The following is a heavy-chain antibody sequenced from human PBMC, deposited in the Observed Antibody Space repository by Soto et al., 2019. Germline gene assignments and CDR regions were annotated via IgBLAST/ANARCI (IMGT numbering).Heavy chain of an antibody. CDR3: TRIYCSAAACYHFDY. CDR2: IYYSGNT. V-gene: IGHV4-39*01. J-gene: IGHJ4*02. CDR1: GGSISSSSYY. Sequence: QLQLQESGPGLVKPSETLSLTYTVSGGSISSSSYYWGWVRQPPGKGLEWIGSIYYSGNTHYNPSLRSRVTISVDTSKNQFSLRLSSVTAADTAVYYCTRIYCSAAACYHFDYWGQGTLVTVSS. D-gene: IGHD2-15*01.